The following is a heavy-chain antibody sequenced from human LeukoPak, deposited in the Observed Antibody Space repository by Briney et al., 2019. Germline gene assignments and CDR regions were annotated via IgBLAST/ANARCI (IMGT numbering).Heavy chain of an antibody. CDR1: GFIFNKYA. V-gene: IGHV3-23*05. D-gene: IGHD3/OR15-3a*01. J-gene: IGHJ4*02. CDR3: AKNEPLWAGAYYFDH. CDR2: IDSSATRT. Sequence: GGSLRLSRTASGFIFNKYAMSWVRQAPGKGLEWVSAIDSSATRTYYADSVKGRFTISRDNSKNTLYLQMSSLGADDTAFYYCAKNEPLWAGAYYFDHWGQGTLVTVPS.